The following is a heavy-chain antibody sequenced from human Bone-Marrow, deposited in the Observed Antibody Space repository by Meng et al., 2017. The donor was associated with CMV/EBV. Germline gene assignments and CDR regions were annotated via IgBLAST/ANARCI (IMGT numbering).Heavy chain of an antibody. V-gene: IGHV1-69*02. D-gene: IGHD2-2*01. Sequence: SVKVSCKASGGTFNSYSINWVRQAPGQGLKWLGRIIPILGIANYAQKFQGRVTITADKSTSTDYMELSSLRSEDTAVYYCARGPSPSLEYCSSTSCYHWGQGTRVTGYS. CDR3: ARGPSPSLEYCSSTSCYH. CDR2: IIPILGIA. CDR1: GGTFNSYS. J-gene: IGHJ5*02.